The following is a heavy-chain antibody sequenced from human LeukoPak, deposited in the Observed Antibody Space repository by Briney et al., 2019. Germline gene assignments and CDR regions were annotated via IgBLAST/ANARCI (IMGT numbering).Heavy chain of an antibody. CDR2: INPNSGAT. D-gene: IGHD2-2*01. CDR3: AREQPAGSTDY. J-gene: IGHJ4*02. Sequence: XLXWMGWINPNSGATNYAQKFQRRVTMTRDTSISTAYMELSRLRSDDTAVYYCAREQPAGSTDYWGQGTLVTASS. V-gene: IGHV1-2*02.